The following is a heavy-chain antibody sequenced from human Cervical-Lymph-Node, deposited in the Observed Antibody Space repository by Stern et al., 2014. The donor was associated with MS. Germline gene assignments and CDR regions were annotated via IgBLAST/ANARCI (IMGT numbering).Heavy chain of an antibody. Sequence: VQLVESGGGVVQPGRSLRLSCAASGFSFSDYGIHWVRQAPGKALEWVAVISYDGTHKYYTDSVKGRGTISRDNSKNTVYLEMSSLRSDDTAVYYCAKDLGGNAFDYWGQGTLVIVSS. CDR1: GFSFSDYG. D-gene: IGHD4-23*01. CDR2: ISYDGTHK. J-gene: IGHJ4*02. CDR3: AKDLGGNAFDY. V-gene: IGHV3-30*18.